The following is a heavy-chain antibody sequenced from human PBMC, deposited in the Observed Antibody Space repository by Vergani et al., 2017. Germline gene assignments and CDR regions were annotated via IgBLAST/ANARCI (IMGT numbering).Heavy chain of an antibody. Sequence: QVQLQESGPGLVKPSETLSLTCTVSGGSISSYYWSWIRQPPGKGLEWIGYIYYSGSTNYNPSLKSRVTISVDTSKNQFSLKLSSVTAADTAVYYCARDRGGWEAGFDYWGQGTLVTVSS. CDR2: IYYSGST. CDR3: ARDRGGWEAGFDY. D-gene: IGHD3-16*01. J-gene: IGHJ4*02. V-gene: IGHV4-59*01. CDR1: GGSISSYY.